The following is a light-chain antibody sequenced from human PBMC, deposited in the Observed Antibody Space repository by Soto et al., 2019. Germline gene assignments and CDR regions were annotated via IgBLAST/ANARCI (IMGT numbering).Light chain of an antibody. Sequence: DIQMTQSPSSLSAAIGDRVTITCRASQSTKNYLNWYQHKPGAAPKLLIFGASNLESGVPSRFSGSGSGTDFTLTISSLQPEDFATYYCQQYNSYPPDFGQGTRLEIK. V-gene: IGKV1-39*01. J-gene: IGKJ5*01. CDR1: QSTKNY. CDR3: QQYNSYPPD. CDR2: GAS.